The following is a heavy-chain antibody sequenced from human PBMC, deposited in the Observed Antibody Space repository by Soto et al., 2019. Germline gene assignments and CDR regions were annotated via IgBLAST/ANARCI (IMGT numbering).Heavy chain of an antibody. J-gene: IGHJ4*02. CDR1: GGSVSSGSYY. V-gene: IGHV4-61*01. Sequence: PSATLSLTCTVSGGSVSSGSYYWSWIRQPPGNGLEWIGYIYYSGSTNYNPSLKSRVTISVDTSKNQFSLKLSSVTAADTAVYYCARVGPPDDSSGYYLDYWGQGTLVTVSS. CDR3: ARVGPPDDSSGYYLDY. D-gene: IGHD3-22*01. CDR2: IYYSGST.